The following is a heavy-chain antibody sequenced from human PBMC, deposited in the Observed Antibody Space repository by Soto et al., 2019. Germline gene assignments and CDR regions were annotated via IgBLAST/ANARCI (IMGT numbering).Heavy chain of an antibody. Sequence: SETLSLTCAVYCGSFSAYYWNWVRQPPGKGLEWIGEITHSGYTNYNPSLKSRVTISVDSSRSQFSLRLTSVTAADTAVYYCARVDYVPYYFDYWGQGALVTVSS. J-gene: IGHJ4*02. CDR2: ITHSGYT. D-gene: IGHD3-16*01. V-gene: IGHV4-34*01. CDR3: ARVDYVPYYFDY. CDR1: CGSFSAYY.